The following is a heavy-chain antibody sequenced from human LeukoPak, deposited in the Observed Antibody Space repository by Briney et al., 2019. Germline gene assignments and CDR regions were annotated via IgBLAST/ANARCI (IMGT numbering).Heavy chain of an antibody. V-gene: IGHV4-59*08. J-gene: IGHJ4*02. CDR3: AAGRMITEVNALDY. CDR1: GGSISSYY. Sequence: SETLSLTCTVSGGSISSYYWSWIRHPPGKGPEWIGFIYYSGVATYSPSLESRVTISVDTSRKQFSLKMNSVTAADTAVYYCAAGRMITEVNALDYWGQGILVTVSS. CDR2: IYYSGVA. D-gene: IGHD3-22*01.